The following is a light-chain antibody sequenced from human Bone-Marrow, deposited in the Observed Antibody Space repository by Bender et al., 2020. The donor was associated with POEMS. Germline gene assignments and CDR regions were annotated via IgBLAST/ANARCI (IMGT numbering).Light chain of an antibody. Sequence: QSVLTQPPSASGTPGQRVTISCSGSNSNIGTNAVNWYQQFPGTAPKLLIYSDNQRPSGISLRFSGSKSGNTASLTISGLQAEDEADYYCCSFALGRPYVFGTGTKVTVL. CDR3: CSFALGRPYV. J-gene: IGLJ1*01. CDR1: NSNIGTNA. V-gene: IGLV1-44*01. CDR2: SDN.